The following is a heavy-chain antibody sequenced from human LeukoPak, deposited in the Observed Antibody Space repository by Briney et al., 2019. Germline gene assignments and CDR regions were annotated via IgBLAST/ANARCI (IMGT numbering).Heavy chain of an antibody. D-gene: IGHD3-3*01. J-gene: IGHJ6*04. CDR3: ARDHDLDV. CDR2: IYYSGST. CDR1: GYSISSGYY. V-gene: IGHV4-38-2*02. Sequence: QSSETLSLTCTVSGYSISSGYYWGWIRQPPGKGLEWIGSIYYSGSTYYNPSLKSRVTISVDTSKNQFSLKLSSVTAADTAVYYCARDHDLDVWGKGTTVTVSS.